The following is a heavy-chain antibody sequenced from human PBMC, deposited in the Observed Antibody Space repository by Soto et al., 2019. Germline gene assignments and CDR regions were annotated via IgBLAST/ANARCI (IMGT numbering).Heavy chain of an antibody. CDR1: GFTFNYAW. Sequence: EVQLVESGGGLVKPGESLRLSCTASGFTFNYAWMSWVRQAPGKGLEWVACIRTKTDDEATDYAAPVKGRFSVSRDDSKNTVHLQMNSLKTEDTAVYYCAKGAPTGTFFDYWGQGILVTVSS. D-gene: IGHD3-10*01. V-gene: IGHV3-15*01. J-gene: IGHJ4*02. CDR2: IRTKTDDEAT. CDR3: AKGAPTGTFFDY.